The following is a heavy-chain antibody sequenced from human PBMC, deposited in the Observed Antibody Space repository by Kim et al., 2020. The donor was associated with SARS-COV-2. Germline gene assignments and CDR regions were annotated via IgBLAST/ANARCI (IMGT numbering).Heavy chain of an antibody. D-gene: IGHD2-21*01. CDR1: GGSISSYY. V-gene: IGHV4-59*08. J-gene: IGHJ3*02. CDR2: IYYSGST. CDR3: ARRFGWCAFDI. Sequence: SETLSLTCTVSGGSISSYYWSWIRQPPGKGLEWIGYIYYSGSTNYNPSLKSRVTISVDTSKNQFSLKLSSVTAADTAVYYCARRFGWCAFDIWGQGTMVTVSS.